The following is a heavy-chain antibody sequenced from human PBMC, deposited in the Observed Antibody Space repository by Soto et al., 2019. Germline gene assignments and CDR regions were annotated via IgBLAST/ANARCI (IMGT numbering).Heavy chain of an antibody. CDR2: LWAGGNIR. CDR1: GFSFSSHG. J-gene: IGHJ6*02. CDR3: ARDAQHLATYGMDV. D-gene: IGHD3-3*02. V-gene: IGHV3-33*01. Sequence: QVQLVESGGNVVQPGRSLRLSCAASGFSFSSHGMHWVRQAPGKGLEWVAHLWAGGNIRYYAYSVKGRFTISSDHSKNTLYLQLDSLGSEDTDVYYWARDAQHLATYGMDVGGQGTTVTVSS.